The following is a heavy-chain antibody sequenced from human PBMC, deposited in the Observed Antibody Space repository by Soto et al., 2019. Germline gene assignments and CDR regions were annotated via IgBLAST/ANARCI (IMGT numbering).Heavy chain of an antibody. CDR3: AIPMVRGVPHDAFDI. CDR2: IYYSGST. D-gene: IGHD3-10*01. V-gene: IGHV4-59*01. Sequence: SETLSLTCTVSGGSISSYYWSWIRQPPGKGLEWIGYIYYSGSTNYNPSLKSRVTISVDTSKNQFSLKLSSVTAADTAVYYCAIPMVRGVPHDAFDIWGQGTMVTVSS. CDR1: GGSISSYY. J-gene: IGHJ3*02.